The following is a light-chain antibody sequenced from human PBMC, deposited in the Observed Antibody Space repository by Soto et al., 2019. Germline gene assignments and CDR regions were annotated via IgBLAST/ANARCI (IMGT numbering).Light chain of an antibody. CDR3: QHGHSFPLT. V-gene: IGKV1-12*01. CDR1: QGIRSW. J-gene: IGKJ4*01. CDR2: AAS. Sequence: DIQMSQSPSSVSASVGDRVTITCRASQGIRSWLAWYQQKPGKAPKLLIYAASSPQGGVPSSFSGSGSGTDFTLTISSLQPEDSATYYCQHGHSFPLTFGGGTKVDIK.